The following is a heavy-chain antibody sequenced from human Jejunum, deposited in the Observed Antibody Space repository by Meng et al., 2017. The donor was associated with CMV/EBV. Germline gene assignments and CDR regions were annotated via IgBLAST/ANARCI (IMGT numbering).Heavy chain of an antibody. D-gene: IGHD4-23*01. J-gene: IGHJ6*02. Sequence: FTFSVYNLNWVRQAPGKGLEWVSYISSRSSSIYYADSVKGRFTISRDNAKNSLYLQMNSLRVEDTAVYYCASPYGGNSITYGMDVWGQGTTVTVSS. CDR1: FTFSVYN. CDR3: ASPYGGNSITYGMDV. CDR2: ISSRSSSI. V-gene: IGHV3-48*04.